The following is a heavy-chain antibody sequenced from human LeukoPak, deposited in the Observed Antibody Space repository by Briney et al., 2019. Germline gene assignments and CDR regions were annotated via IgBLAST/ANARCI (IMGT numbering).Heavy chain of an antibody. V-gene: IGHV1-8*03. D-gene: IGHD1-7*01. J-gene: IGHJ4*02. CDR1: GYTFTSYD. Sequence: SVKVSCKASGYTFTSYDINWVRQATGQGLEWMGWMNPNSGNTGYAQKFQGRVTITRNTSISTAYMELSSLRSEDTAVYYCARKGQLGGTNDYWGQGTLVTVSS. CDR2: MNPNSGNT. CDR3: ARKGQLGGTNDY.